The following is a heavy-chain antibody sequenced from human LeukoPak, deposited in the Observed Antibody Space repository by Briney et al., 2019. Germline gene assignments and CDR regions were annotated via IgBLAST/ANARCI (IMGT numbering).Heavy chain of an antibody. CDR3: ARHGSLRGY. D-gene: IGHD3-10*01. CDR1: GGSISSSSYS. V-gene: IGHV4-39*01. J-gene: IGHJ4*02. CDR2: IYYSGST. Sequence: SETLSLTCTVSGGSISSSSYSWGWIRQPPGKGLEWIGSIYYSGSTYYNPSLKSRVTISVDTSKNQFSLKLSSVTAADTAVYYCARHGSLRGYWGQGTLVTVSS.